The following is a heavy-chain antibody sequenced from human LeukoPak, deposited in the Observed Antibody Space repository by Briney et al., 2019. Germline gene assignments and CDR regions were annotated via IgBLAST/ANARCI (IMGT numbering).Heavy chain of an antibody. V-gene: IGHV1-69*05. CDR1: ADSFNNYA. CDR2: SIPLFGTV. Sequence: SVKVSCKASADSFNNYALNWVRQAPGQGPEWMGGSIPLFGTVKAAQKFQGRFTITTDESTSTAYMELSSLTSEDTAVYYCARGGRPLGYFYMDVWGKGTTVTVS. J-gene: IGHJ6*03. CDR3: ARGGRPLGYFYMDV.